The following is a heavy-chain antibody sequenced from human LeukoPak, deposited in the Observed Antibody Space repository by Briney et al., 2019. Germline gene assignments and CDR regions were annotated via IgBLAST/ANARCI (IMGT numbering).Heavy chain of an antibody. D-gene: IGHD3/OR15-3a*01. CDR2: ISGSGGST. J-gene: IGHJ4*02. Sequence: GGSLRLSCAASGFTFSSYAMSWVRQAPGKGLEWVSAISGSGGSTYYADSVKGRFTISRDNAKNTLYLQMNSLRAEDTAVYYCARDKDWLLYDYWGQGTLVTVSS. CDR1: GFTFSSYA. V-gene: IGHV3-23*01. CDR3: ARDKDWLLYDY.